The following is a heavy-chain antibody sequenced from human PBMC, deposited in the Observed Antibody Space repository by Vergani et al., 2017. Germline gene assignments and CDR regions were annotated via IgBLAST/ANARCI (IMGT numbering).Heavy chain of an antibody. CDR1: GYTFTSYG. Sequence: QVQLVQSGAEVKTPGASVKVSCKASGYTFTSYGISWVRQAPGQGLEWMGWISAYNGNTNYAQKLQGRVTITTDTSTSTAYMYLRSLRSDDTAVYYCSRHPDYYDSSGYYYFRYYYYGMDVWGQGTTVTVSS. V-gene: IGHV1-18*04. D-gene: IGHD3-22*01. CDR3: SRHPDYYDSSGYYYFRYYYYGMDV. J-gene: IGHJ6*02. CDR2: ISAYNGNT.